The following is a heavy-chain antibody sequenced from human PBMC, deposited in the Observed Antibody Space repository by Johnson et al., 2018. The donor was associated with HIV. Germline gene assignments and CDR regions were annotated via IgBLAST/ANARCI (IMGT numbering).Heavy chain of an antibody. D-gene: IGHD2-2*01. Sequence: VQLVESGGGVVQPWRSLRLSCAASGFSFSNAWMNWVRQAPGKGLEWVGRIKSKTDGGTTDYAAPVKGRFTLSRDDSKNTLYVQMNSLRAEDTAVYYCARGIQPDAFDIWGQGTMVTVSS. CDR2: IKSKTDGGTT. CDR1: GFSFSNAW. V-gene: IGHV3-15*01. J-gene: IGHJ3*02. CDR3: ARGIQPDAFDI.